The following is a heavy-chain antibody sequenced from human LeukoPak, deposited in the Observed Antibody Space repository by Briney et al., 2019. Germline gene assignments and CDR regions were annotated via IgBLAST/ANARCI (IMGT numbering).Heavy chain of an antibody. J-gene: IGHJ4*02. CDR2: ICGSCGNT. CDR1: GFTFSDYA. CDR3: AKDFNYDSSL. V-gene: IGHV3-23*01. Sequence: GGSLRLSCAASGFTFSDYAMSWVRQAPGKGLEWVSTICGSCGNTHYADSVKGRFTISRDNSKNTLYLQMNSLRAEDTAVYYCAKDFNYDSSLWGQGTLVTVSS. D-gene: IGHD3-22*01.